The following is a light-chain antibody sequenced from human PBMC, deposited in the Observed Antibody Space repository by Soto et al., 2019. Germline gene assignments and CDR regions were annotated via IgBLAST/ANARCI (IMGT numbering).Light chain of an antibody. Sequence: QSALTQPASVSGSPGQSITISCTGTSSDVGDYNLVSWYQQYPGKPPNLMIYEVSKRPSGVSSRFSGSKSGNTASLTISGLQAEDEADYYCCSFAATSTSYVFGTGTKLTVL. CDR2: EVS. CDR3: CSFAATSTSYV. CDR1: SSDVGDYNL. J-gene: IGLJ1*01. V-gene: IGLV2-23*02.